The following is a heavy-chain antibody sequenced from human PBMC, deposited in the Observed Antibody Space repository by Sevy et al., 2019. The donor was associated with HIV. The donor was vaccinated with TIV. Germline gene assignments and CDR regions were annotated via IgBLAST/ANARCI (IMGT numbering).Heavy chain of an antibody. CDR3: ARESGSYRRNDFDS. D-gene: IGHD1-26*01. CDR2: ISGRSSTI. V-gene: IGHV3-48*01. Sequence: GGSLRLSCAASGFTFSDDSMNWVRQAPGKGLEWVAYISGRSSTISYADSVKGRFIVSRDNAMNSLYLQMNSLRAEDTVFYFCARESGSYRRNDFDSWGQGTLVTVSS. CDR1: GFTFSDDS. J-gene: IGHJ4*02.